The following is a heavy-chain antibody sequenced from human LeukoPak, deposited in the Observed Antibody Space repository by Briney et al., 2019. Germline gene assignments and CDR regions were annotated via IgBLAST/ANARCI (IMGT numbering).Heavy chain of an antibody. CDR1: GGTFSSYA. CDR3: ARESYDYYDSSGYYTNDASDI. J-gene: IGHJ3*02. Sequence: SVKVSCKASGGTFSSYAISWVRQAPGQGLEWMGGIIPIFGTANYAQKFQGRVTITADESTSTAYMELSSLRSEGTAVYYCARESYDYYDSSGYYTNDASDIWGQGTMVTVSS. D-gene: IGHD3-22*01. V-gene: IGHV1-69*13. CDR2: IIPIFGTA.